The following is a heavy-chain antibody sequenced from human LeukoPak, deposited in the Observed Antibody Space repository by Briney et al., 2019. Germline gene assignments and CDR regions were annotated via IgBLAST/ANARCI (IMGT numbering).Heavy chain of an antibody. Sequence: GGSLRLSRAASGFTFSSYWMHWVRQAPGKGLVWVSRINSDGSSTSYADSVKGRFTISRDNAKNTLYLQMNSLRAEDTAVYYCAREPYYDSKSGFDYWGQGTLVTVSS. V-gene: IGHV3-74*01. CDR3: AREPYYDSKSGFDY. J-gene: IGHJ4*02. D-gene: IGHD3-22*01. CDR1: GFTFSSYW. CDR2: INSDGSST.